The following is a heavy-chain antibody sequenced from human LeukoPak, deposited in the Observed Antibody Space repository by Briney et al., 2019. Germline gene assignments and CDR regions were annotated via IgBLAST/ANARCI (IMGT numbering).Heavy chain of an antibody. V-gene: IGHV3-53*01. CDR3: ARGYSSSWYD. CDR1: GFTFSSYA. Sequence: GGSLRLSCAASGFTFSSYAMSWVRQAPGKGLELVSVIFTGGTTYYADSVRDRFTISRDNSKNTLFLQMNSLRAEDTAMYYCARGYSSSWYDWGQGTLVTVSS. J-gene: IGHJ4*02. D-gene: IGHD6-13*01. CDR2: IFTGGTT.